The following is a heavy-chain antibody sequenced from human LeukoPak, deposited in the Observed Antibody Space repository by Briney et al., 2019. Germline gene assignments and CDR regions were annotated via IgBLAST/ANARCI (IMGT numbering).Heavy chain of an antibody. J-gene: IGHJ5*02. CDR2: ISSSGSTI. CDR1: GFTFSDYY. CDR3: ARDAGAEDSYVTIFAEASNWFDP. Sequence: GGSLRLSCAASGFTFSDYYMSWIRQAPGKGLEWVSYISSSGSTIYYADSVKGRFTISRDNAKNSLYLQMTSLRAEDTAVYYCARDAGAEDSYVTIFAEASNWFDPWGQGTLVTVSS. D-gene: IGHD3-3*01. V-gene: IGHV3-11*04.